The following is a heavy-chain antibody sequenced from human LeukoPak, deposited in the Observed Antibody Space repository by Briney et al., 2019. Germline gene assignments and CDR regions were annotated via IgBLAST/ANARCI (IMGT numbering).Heavy chain of an antibody. CDR1: GYTFTSYA. CDR2: IIPIFGTA. J-gene: IGHJ4*02. V-gene: IGHV1-69*06. CDR3: ASTRYGSGSYYKS. Sequence: ASVKVSCKASGYTFTSYAMNWVRQAPGQGLEWMGGIIPIFGTANYAQKFQGGVTITADKSTSTAYMELSSLRSEDTAVYYCASTRYGSGSYYKSWGQGTLVTVSS. D-gene: IGHD3-10*01.